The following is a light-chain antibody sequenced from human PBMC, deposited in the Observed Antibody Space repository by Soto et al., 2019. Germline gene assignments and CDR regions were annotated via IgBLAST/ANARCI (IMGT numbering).Light chain of an antibody. J-gene: IGLJ3*02. CDR3: AAWDDSLSGGV. Sequence: QSVLTQPPSASGIPGQRVTISCSGSSSNIGSNYVYWYQQLPGTAPKLLIYRNNQRPSGVPDRFSGSKSGTSASLAISGLRSEDEADYYCAAWDDSLSGGVFGGGTKLTVL. V-gene: IGLV1-47*01. CDR2: RNN. CDR1: SSNIGSNY.